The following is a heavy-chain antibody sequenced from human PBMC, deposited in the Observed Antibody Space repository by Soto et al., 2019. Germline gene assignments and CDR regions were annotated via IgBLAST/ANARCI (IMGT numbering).Heavy chain of an antibody. J-gene: IGHJ4*02. Sequence: PGGSLRLSCAASGFTFSSYAMHWVRQAPGKGPEWVAVISYDGSNKYYADSVKGRFTISRDNSENTLYLQMNSLRAEDTAVYYCASSVEGYCSSTSCYEIDYWGQGTLVTVSS. V-gene: IGHV3-30-3*01. CDR2: ISYDGSNK. CDR3: ASSVEGYCSSTSCYEIDY. D-gene: IGHD2-2*01. CDR1: GFTFSSYA.